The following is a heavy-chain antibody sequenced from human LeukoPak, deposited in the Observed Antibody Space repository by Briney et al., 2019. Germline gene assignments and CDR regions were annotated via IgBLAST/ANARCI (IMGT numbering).Heavy chain of an antibody. J-gene: IGHJ4*02. V-gene: IGHV3-7*01. CDR1: GFTFSNYW. CDR2: IKQDGSEK. Sequence: GGSLRLSCAASGFTFSNYWMSWVRQAPGKGLEWVANIKQDGSEKYYVDSVKGRFTVSRDNAKNSLYLQMNNLRAEDTSVYYCARNYRSSSGRSIDYWGQGTLVTVSS. CDR3: ARNYRSSSGRSIDY. D-gene: IGHD6-6*01.